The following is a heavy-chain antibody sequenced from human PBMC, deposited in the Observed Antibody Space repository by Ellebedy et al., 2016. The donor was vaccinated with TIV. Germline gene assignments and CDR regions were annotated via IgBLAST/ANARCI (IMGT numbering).Heavy chain of an antibody. J-gene: IGHJ4*02. Sequence: VSVKVSCKTSGYTFGSFDIVWVRQATGQGLEWMGWMNSNSANTGYAEKFRYTVTLTRDTSTDTAYMELNSLRSEDTAVYYCARARRGLLWADNWGQGTLVAVSS. D-gene: IGHD4-17*01. CDR3: ARARRGLLWADN. CDR1: GYTFGSFD. CDR2: MNSNSANT. V-gene: IGHV1-8*01.